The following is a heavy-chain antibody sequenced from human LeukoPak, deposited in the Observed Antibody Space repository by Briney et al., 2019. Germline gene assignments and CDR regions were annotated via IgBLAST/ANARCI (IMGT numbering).Heavy chain of an antibody. Sequence: SETLSLTCAVYGGSFSGYYWSWIRQPPGKGLEWIGEINHSRSTNYNPSLKSRVTISVDTSKNQFSLKLSSVTAADTAVYYCARVLRFLEWLPPDGMDVWGQGTTVTVSS. CDR3: ARVLRFLEWLPPDGMDV. V-gene: IGHV4-34*01. CDR1: GGSFSGYY. D-gene: IGHD3-3*01. J-gene: IGHJ6*02. CDR2: INHSRST.